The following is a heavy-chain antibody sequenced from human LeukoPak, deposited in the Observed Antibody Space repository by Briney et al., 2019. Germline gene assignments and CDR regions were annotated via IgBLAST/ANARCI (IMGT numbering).Heavy chain of an antibody. CDR2: IYSGGST. V-gene: IGHV3-53*01. Sequence: GGSLRLSCAASGFTVSSNYMSWVRQAPGKGLEWVSVIYSGGSTYYADSVKGRFTISRDNSKSTLYLQMNSLRAEDTAVYYCARAGGYSYGFDYWGQGTLATVSS. D-gene: IGHD5-18*01. J-gene: IGHJ4*02. CDR3: ARAGGYSYGFDY. CDR1: GFTVSSNY.